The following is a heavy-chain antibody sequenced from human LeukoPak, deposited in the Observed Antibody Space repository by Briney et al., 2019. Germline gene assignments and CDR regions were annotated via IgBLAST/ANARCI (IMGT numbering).Heavy chain of an antibody. V-gene: IGHV3-30*02. CDR2: IRHDGSIK. CDR3: ASNYDILTGNTY. Sequence: GGSLRLSCAASGFIFSTYGMYWVRQAPGKGLGWVAFIRHDGSIKNYADSVKGRSTISRDNSKNTLYLQMNSLRAEDTAVYYCASNYDILTGNTYWGQGTLVTVSS. D-gene: IGHD3-9*01. J-gene: IGHJ4*02. CDR1: GFIFSTYG.